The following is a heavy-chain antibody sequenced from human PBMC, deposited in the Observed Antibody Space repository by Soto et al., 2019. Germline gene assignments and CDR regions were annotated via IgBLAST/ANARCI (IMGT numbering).Heavy chain of an antibody. D-gene: IGHD3-22*01. CDR2: IWYDGSNK. J-gene: IGHJ4*02. CDR1: GFTFSSYG. CDR3: ARDGKLVITYYFDY. V-gene: IGHV3-33*01. Sequence: GGSLRLSCAASGFTFSSYGMHWVRQAPGKGLEWVAVIWYDGSNKYYADSVKGRFTISSDNSKNTLYLQMNSLRAEDTAVYYCARDGKLVITYYFDYWGQGTLVTVSS.